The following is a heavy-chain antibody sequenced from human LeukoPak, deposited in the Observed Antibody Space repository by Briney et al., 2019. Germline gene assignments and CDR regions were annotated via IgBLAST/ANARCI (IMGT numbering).Heavy chain of an antibody. V-gene: IGHV4-30-2*01. D-gene: IGHD4-17*01. Sequence: SETLSLTCTVSGGSISSGGYYWSWIRQPPGKGLEWIGYIYHSGSTYYNPSLKSRVTISVDRSKNQFSLKLSSVTAADTAVYYCARTFYGDYVINYWGQGTLVTVSS. J-gene: IGHJ4*02. CDR1: GGSISSGGYY. CDR2: IYHSGST. CDR3: ARTFYGDYVINY.